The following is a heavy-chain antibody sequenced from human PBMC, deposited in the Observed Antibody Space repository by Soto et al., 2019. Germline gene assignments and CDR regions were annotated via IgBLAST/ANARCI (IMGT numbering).Heavy chain of an antibody. CDR3: VRDGSKSLRDWFDP. Sequence: SETLSLTCNVSGGSISKFYWAWIRKTAGNGLEWMGRVYATGTTDYNPSLRSRVAMSVDISKKTFSLRLRSVTGADSGVYYCVRDGSKSLRDWFDPWGQGILVAVSS. J-gene: IGHJ5*02. V-gene: IGHV4-4*07. CDR1: GGSISKFY. CDR2: VYATGTT.